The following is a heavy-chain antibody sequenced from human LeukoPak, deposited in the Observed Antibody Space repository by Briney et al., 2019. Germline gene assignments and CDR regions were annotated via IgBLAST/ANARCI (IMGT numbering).Heavy chain of an antibody. CDR1: GFTFSSYA. CDR3: AKRGDSSGYPYYFDY. V-gene: IGHV3-23*01. Sequence: GGSLRLSCAASGFTFSSYAMSWVRQAPGKGLEWVSAISGSGGSTYYADSVKGRFTISRDNSKNTLYLQMNSLRAEDTAVYYCAKRGDSSGYPYYFDYWGRGTLVTVSS. J-gene: IGHJ4*02. CDR2: ISGSGGST. D-gene: IGHD3-22*01.